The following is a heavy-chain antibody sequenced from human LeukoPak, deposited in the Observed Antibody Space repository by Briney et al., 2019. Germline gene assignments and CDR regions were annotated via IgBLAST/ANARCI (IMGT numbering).Heavy chain of an antibody. CDR2: IYNSGSKT. CDR3: SKDVVPDSGWDLDY. J-gene: IGHJ4*02. D-gene: IGHD6-19*01. Sequence: GGSLRLSCTASSFSFSTYSMTWVRQGPGKGLEWVSSIYNSGSKTFYADSVKGRFTISRDNSKNTLYLQMNSLTAEDTAIYYCSKDVVPDSGWDLDYWGQGTLVTVSS. V-gene: IGHV3-23*03. CDR1: SFSFSTYS.